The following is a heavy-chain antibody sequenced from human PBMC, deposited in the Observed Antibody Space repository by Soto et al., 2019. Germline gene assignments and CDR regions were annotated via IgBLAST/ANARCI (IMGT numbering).Heavy chain of an antibody. CDR3: ARDRLFAGYGTYYYYGMDV. Sequence: SGGSLRLSCAASGFTFTSYAMSWVRQAPGKGLEWVSSISSSSSYIYYADSVKGRFTISRDNAKNSLYLQMNSLRAEDTAVYYCARDRLFAGYGTYYYYGMDVWGQGTTVTVSS. CDR1: GFTFTSYA. D-gene: IGHD5-12*01. CDR2: ISSSSSYI. V-gene: IGHV3-21*01. J-gene: IGHJ6*02.